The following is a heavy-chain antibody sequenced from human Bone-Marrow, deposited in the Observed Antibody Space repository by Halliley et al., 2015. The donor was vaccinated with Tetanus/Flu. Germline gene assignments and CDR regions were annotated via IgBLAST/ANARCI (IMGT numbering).Heavy chain of an antibody. CDR3: ATDVPQLWLFDS. J-gene: IGHJ4*02. CDR1: GVTFSNYA. D-gene: IGHD5-18*01. Sequence: SGVTFSNYAVSWVRQAPGKGLEWVSAISSSGGDKYYADSVRGRFTISRDNSKNTLYLQMNSLRAEDTAVYYCATDVPQLWLFDSWGQGTLVTVPS. CDR2: ISSSGGDK. V-gene: IGHV3-23*01.